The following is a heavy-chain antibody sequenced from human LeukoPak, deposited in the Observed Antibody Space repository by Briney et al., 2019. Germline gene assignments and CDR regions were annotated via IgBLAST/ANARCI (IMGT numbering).Heavy chain of an antibody. V-gene: IGHV4-34*01. D-gene: IGHD2-2*01. CDR2: INHSGSI. J-gene: IGHJ4*02. CDR3: ARSSKLDY. Sequence: SETLSLTCAVFGGSFSGYCWIWIRQPPGKGLEWIGEINHSGSINYNSSLKSRVTISVDTSKNQFSLKLSSVTAADTAVYYCARSSKLDYWGQGTLVTVSS. CDR1: GGSFSGYC.